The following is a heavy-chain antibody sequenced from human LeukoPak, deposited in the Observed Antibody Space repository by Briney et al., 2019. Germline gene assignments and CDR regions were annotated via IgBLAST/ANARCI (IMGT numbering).Heavy chain of an antibody. J-gene: IGHJ5*02. Sequence: GGSLRLSCTASGFTFSTYWMHWVRQAPGKGLVWVSRINIDGSSTSYADSVKGRSTISRDNAKNTLYLQMNSLRAEDTAVYYCARDLAAAASSGWFDPWGQGTLVTVSS. CDR3: ARDLAAAASSGWFDP. D-gene: IGHD6-13*01. CDR1: GFTFSTYW. V-gene: IGHV3-74*01. CDR2: INIDGSST.